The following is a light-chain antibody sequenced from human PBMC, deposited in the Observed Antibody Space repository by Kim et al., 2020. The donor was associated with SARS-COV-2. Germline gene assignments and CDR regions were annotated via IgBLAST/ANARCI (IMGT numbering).Light chain of an antibody. CDR1: KLGDKY. CDR2: QDS. Sequence: YELTQPPSVSVSPGQTASITCSGDKLGDKYACWYQQKPGQSPVLVIYQDSKRPSGIPERFSGTNSGNTATLTISGTQAMDEADYYCQAWDSSIVVFGGGTQLTVL. J-gene: IGLJ2*01. V-gene: IGLV3-1*01. CDR3: QAWDSSIVV.